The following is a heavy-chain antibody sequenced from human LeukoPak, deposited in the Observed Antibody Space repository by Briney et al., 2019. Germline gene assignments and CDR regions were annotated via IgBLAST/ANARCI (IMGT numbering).Heavy chain of an antibody. J-gene: IGHJ4*02. D-gene: IGHD2-15*01. CDR3: TKPTGSCSGGSCYQN. CDR1: GFTFSSYA. V-gene: IGHV3-23*01. Sequence: GGSLRLSCAASGFTFSSYAMSWVRQAPGKGLEWVSAISGSGGSTYYADSVKGRFTISRGNSKNTLYLQMNSLRAEDPAVYYCTKPTGSCSGGSCYQNWGQGTLVTVSS. CDR2: ISGSGGST.